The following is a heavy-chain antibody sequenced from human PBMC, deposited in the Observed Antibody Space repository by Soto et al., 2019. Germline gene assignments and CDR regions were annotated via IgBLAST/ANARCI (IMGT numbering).Heavy chain of an antibody. CDR2: IYYSGST. V-gene: IGHV4-59*01. CDR3: ARGPPYYGSGDAFDI. D-gene: IGHD3-10*01. J-gene: IGHJ3*02. Sequence: QVQLQESGPGLVKPSETLSLTCTVSGGSISSYYWSWIRQPPGKGLEWIGYIYYSGSTNYNRSLQSRVTISVDTSKNQFSLKLSSVTAADTAVYYCARGPPYYGSGDAFDIWGQGTMVTVSS. CDR1: GGSISSYY.